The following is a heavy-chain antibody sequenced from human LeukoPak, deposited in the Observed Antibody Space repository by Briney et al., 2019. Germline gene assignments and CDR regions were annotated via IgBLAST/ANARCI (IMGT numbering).Heavy chain of an antibody. J-gene: IGHJ4*02. CDR3: ARDKDSSGYYSFDY. D-gene: IGHD3-22*01. Sequence: ASVKVSCKASGYTFTGYYMHWVRQAPGQGLEWMGWINPNSGGTNYAQKFQGRVTMTRDTSISTAYMELSRLRSDDTAVYYCARDKDSSGYYSFDYWGQGTLVTVSS. V-gene: IGHV1-2*02. CDR1: GYTFTGYY. CDR2: INPNSGGT.